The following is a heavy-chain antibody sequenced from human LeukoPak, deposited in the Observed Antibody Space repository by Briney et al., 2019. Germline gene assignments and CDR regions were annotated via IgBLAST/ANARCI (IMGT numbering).Heavy chain of an antibody. D-gene: IGHD6-19*01. CDR2: IYYTGST. CDR3: ARVGTYSSGWYGAPDAFDI. J-gene: IGHJ3*02. CDR1: GGSISSNSYF. Sequence: KPSETLSLTCTVSGGSISSNSYFWGWVRQPPGKGLEWIGSIYYTGSTYYNPSLKSRVTISVDKSKNQFSLKLSSVTAADTAVYYCARVGTYSSGWYGAPDAFDIWGQGTMVTVSS. V-gene: IGHV4-39*07.